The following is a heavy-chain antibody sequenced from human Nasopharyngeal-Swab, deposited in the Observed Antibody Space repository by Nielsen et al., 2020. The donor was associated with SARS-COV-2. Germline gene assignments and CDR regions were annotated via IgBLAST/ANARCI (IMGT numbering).Heavy chain of an antibody. CDR2: ISDSGSII. CDR3: ARGGWYYDSSGYYIFDY. J-gene: IGHJ4*02. D-gene: IGHD3-22*01. CDR1: RFTFSDYY. V-gene: IGHV3-11*04. Sequence: GESLKISCAASRFTFSDYYMSWVRQAPGRGLEWVSYISDSGSIIYYADSVKGRFTISRDNAKNSLYLQMNNLRAEDTAVYYCARGGWYYDSSGYYIFDYWGQGTLVTVSS.